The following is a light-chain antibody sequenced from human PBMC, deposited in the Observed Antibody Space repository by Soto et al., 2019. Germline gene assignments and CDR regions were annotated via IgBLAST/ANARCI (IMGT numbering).Light chain of an antibody. J-gene: IGKJ1*01. V-gene: IGKV3-11*01. Sequence: IVLTQSPGTLSLSPGERATLSCRASQSVSRNLAWYQQKPGQAPRLLIYDASTRTTVIPARFSGSGSGTDFTLTISSLETEDCAVYYCQQRSNWTWTFGQGTKVDIK. CDR2: DAS. CDR1: QSVSRN. CDR3: QQRSNWTWT.